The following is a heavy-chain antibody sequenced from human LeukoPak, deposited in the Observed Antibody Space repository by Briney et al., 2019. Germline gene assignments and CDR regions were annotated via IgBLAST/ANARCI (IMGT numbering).Heavy chain of an antibody. V-gene: IGHV4-59*01. CDR3: ARAAEDYDILTGRYNYMDV. CDR1: AVSISSYY. D-gene: IGHD3-9*01. CDR2: IDYSGRS. Sequence: SETLSLTCTVSAVSISSYYWSWIRQPPGKGLEWIGYIDYSGRSNYNPSLKSRVTISVDTSKNQFSLKLSSVTAADTALYYCARAAEDYDILTGRYNYMDVWGKGTTVTVSS. J-gene: IGHJ6*03.